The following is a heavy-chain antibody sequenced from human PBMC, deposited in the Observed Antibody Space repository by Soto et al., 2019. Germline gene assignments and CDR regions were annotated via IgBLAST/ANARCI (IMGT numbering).Heavy chain of an antibody. V-gene: IGHV3-72*01. Sequence: EVQLVESGGGLVQPGGSLRLSCAASGFTLSDHYMDWVRQAPGKGLEWVGRIKNKAGSYSTEYAASVTGRFTISRDASNNSFYLPRNSLNTGEMAGYYCAALTWNGFYLPWGQGTLVIVSS. D-gene: IGHD3-3*01. CDR2: IKNKAGSYST. CDR3: AALTWNGFYLP. CDR1: GFTLSDHY. J-gene: IGHJ4*02.